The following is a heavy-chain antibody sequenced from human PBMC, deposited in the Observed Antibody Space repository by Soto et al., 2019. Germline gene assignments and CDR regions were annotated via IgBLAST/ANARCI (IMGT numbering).Heavy chain of an antibody. CDR1: GYTFTSYY. V-gene: IGHV1-46*01. CDR2: INPSGGST. D-gene: IGHD5-12*01. J-gene: IGHJ4*02. Sequence: APVKVSSKASGYTFTSYYMRWVRQSPGQGLEWMGIINPSGGSTSYAQKFQGRVTMTRDTSTSTVYMELSSLRSEDTAVYYCARDQAHSGYNFDYWGQGTLVTVSS. CDR3: ARDQAHSGYNFDY.